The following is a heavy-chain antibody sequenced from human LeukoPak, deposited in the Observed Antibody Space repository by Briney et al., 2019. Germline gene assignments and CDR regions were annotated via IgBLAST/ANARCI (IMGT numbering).Heavy chain of an antibody. J-gene: IGHJ4*02. Sequence: GGSLRLSCAVTGFTFSTYTMYWVRQAPGRGLEWVAIISYDENNKYYADSVKGRFTISRDNSKDTVSLQMNNLRPADTALYYCARIGFSESTSSYWGRGTLVVVSS. V-gene: IGHV3-30-3*01. CDR2: ISYDENNK. D-gene: IGHD3-3*01. CDR1: GFTFSTYT. CDR3: ARIGFSESTSSY.